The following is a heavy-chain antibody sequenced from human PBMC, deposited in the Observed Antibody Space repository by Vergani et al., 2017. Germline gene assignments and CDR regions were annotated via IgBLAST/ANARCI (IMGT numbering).Heavy chain of an antibody. CDR3: ASWRDLSAFDI. J-gene: IGHJ3*02. CDR1: GGSISSGSYY. Sequence: QVQLQESGPGLVKPSQTLSLTCTVSGGSISSGSYYWSWIRQPAGKGLEWIGRIYTSGSTNYNPSLKSRVTISVDTSKNQFSLKLSSVTAADTAVYYCASWRDLSAFDIGGQGTMVTVSS. V-gene: IGHV4-61*02. D-gene: IGHD3-3*01. CDR2: IYTSGST.